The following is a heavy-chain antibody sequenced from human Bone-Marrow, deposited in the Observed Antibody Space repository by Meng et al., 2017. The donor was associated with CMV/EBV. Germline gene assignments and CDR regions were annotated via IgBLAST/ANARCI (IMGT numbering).Heavy chain of an antibody. Sequence: GGSLRLSCAASGFTFSDYYMSWIRQAPGKGLEWVSSISSSSSYIYYADSVKGRFTISRDNAKNSLYLQMNSLRAEDTAVYYCARDTDYGSGRGYYFDYWGQGTLVTVSS. J-gene: IGHJ4*02. V-gene: IGHV3-11*06. CDR2: ISSSSSYI. D-gene: IGHD3-10*01. CDR1: GFTFSDYY. CDR3: ARDTDYGSGRGYYFDY.